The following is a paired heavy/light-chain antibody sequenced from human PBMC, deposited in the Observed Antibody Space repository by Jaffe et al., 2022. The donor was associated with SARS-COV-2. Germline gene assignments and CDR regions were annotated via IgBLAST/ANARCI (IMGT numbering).Heavy chain of an antibody. Sequence: QVQLVESGGGVVPPGRSLRLSCVASGFAFGNHAIHWVRQAPGKAPEWVAVVSHDGKSNYYADSVKGRFTISRDSSKSTVYLQMSSLRREDTAMYYCAKDWGFIVVRSVFDYWGQGIRVTVSS. CDR2: VSHDGKSN. CDR3: AKDWGFIVVRSVFDY. V-gene: IGHV3-30*04. J-gene: IGHJ4*02. CDR1: GFAFGNHA. D-gene: IGHD2-15*01.
Light chain of an antibody. CDR3: QQNNNSPWT. V-gene: IGKV1-39*01. CDR1: QSIKKY. Sequence: DIQMTQSPSSLSASVGDRVTITCRASQSIKKYLNWYQQKPGRAPKLLIYGASNLQTGVPSRFSGSGSGTDFTLTIGSLQTEDLATYYCQQNNNSPWTFGQGTKVEI. CDR2: GAS. J-gene: IGKJ1*01.